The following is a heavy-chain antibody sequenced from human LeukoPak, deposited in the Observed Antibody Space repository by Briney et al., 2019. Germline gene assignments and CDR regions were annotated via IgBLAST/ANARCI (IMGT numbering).Heavy chain of an antibody. D-gene: IGHD4-4*01. V-gene: IGHV1-69*04. CDR1: GGTFSSYA. Sequence: GASVKVSCKASGGTFSSYAISWVRQAPGQGLEWMGRIIPILGIANYAQKFQGRVTITADKSTSTAYMELSSLRSEDTAVYYCARDYTDYYYYGMDVWGQGTTVTVSS. CDR3: ARDYTDYYYYGMDV. CDR2: IIPILGIA. J-gene: IGHJ6*02.